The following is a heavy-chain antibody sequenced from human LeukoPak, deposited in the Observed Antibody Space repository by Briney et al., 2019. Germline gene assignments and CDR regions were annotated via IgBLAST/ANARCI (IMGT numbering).Heavy chain of an antibody. D-gene: IGHD2-8*02. J-gene: IGHJ5*02. Sequence: GGSLRLSCAASGFTVSSNYMSWVRQAPGKGLEWVSVIYSGGNTYYADSVKGRFTIFRDNSKSTLSLQMNSLRAEDTAIYYCATYRQVLLPFEAWGQGTLVTVSS. CDR3: ATYRQVLLPFEA. CDR1: GFTVSSNY. CDR2: IYSGGNT. V-gene: IGHV3-53*01.